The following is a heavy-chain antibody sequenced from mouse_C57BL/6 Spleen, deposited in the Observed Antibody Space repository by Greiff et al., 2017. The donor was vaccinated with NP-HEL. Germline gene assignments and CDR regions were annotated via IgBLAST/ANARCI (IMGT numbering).Heavy chain of an antibody. V-gene: IGHV5-17*01. J-gene: IGHJ1*03. Sequence: EVMLVESGGGLVKPGGSLKLSCAASGFTFSDYGMHWVRQAPEKGLEWVAYISSGSSTIYYADTVKGRFTISRDNAKNTLFLQMTSLRSEDTAMYYCARRLSYYGSSSWYFDVWGTGTTVTVSS. CDR2: ISSGSSTI. CDR1: GFTFSDYG. CDR3: ARRLSYYGSSSWYFDV. D-gene: IGHD1-1*01.